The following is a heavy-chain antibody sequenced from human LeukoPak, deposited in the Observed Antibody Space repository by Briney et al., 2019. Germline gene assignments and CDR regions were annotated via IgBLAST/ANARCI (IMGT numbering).Heavy chain of an antibody. D-gene: IGHD3-10*01. V-gene: IGHV3-53*01. CDR3: TSGTYYSPFDY. CDR1: GFTVSSNY. CDR2: IYSGGST. J-gene: IGHJ4*02. Sequence: PGGSLRLSCAASGFTVSSNYMNWVRQAPGKGLEWVSVIYSGGSTYYADSVKGRFTISRDNSKNTLYVQMNSLRAEDTAVYYCTSGTYYSPFDYWGQGTLVTVSS.